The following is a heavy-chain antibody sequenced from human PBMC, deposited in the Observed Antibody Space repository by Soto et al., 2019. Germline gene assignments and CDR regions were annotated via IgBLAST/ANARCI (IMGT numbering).Heavy chain of an antibody. CDR3: ARVVPPESGY. CDR2: ISFNGIDT. J-gene: IGHJ4*02. D-gene: IGHD3-10*02. V-gene: IGHV3-30*04. Sequence: WGLLSLSCAASGVTCNSYAMHWVRQAPGQGLEWVAVISFNGIDTYYADSVKGRVTISRDNAKNSLYLQMNSLRAEDTAVYYCARVVPPESGYWGQGNLVTVSS. CDR1: GVTCNSYA.